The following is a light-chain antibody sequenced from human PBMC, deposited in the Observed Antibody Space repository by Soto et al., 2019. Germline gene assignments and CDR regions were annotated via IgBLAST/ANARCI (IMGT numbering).Light chain of an antibody. Sequence: QSVRTQPPSVSGAPGQRVTSSCTESSSNIGAGYDVHWYQQLPGTAPKLLIYGNSNRPSGVPDRFSGSKSGTSASLAITGLQAEDEADYYCQSYDSSLSGWVFGGATKLTVL. CDR3: QSYDSSLSGWV. CDR1: SSNIGAGYD. CDR2: GNS. J-gene: IGLJ3*02. V-gene: IGLV1-40*01.